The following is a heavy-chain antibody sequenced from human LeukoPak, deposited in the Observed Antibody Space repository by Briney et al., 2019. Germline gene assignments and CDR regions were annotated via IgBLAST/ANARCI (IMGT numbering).Heavy chain of an antibody. J-gene: IGHJ3*02. CDR2: ISSSSSYI. D-gene: IGHD3-10*01. CDR1: GFTFSNYA. Sequence: GGSLRLSCAASGFTFSNYAMSWVRQAPGKGLEWVSSISSSSSYIYYADSVKGRFTISRDHAKNSLYLQMNSLRAEDTAVYYCARDKADGSGSYYNVGAFDIWGQGTMVTVSS. CDR3: ARDKADGSGSYYNVGAFDI. V-gene: IGHV3-21*01.